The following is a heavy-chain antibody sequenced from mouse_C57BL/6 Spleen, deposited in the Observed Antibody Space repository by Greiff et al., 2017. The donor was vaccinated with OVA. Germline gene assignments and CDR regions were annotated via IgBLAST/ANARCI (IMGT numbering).Heavy chain of an antibody. D-gene: IGHD2-1*01. CDR2: IYPSDSET. Sequence: QLQQPGAELVRPGSSVKLSCKASGYTFTSYWMDWVKQRPGQGLEWIGNIYPSDSETHYNQKFKDKATLTVDKSSSTAYMQLSSLTSEDSAVYYCARSHYGNYVGYFDVWGTGTTVTVSS. CDR3: ARSHYGNYVGYFDV. V-gene: IGHV1-61*01. J-gene: IGHJ1*03. CDR1: GYTFTSYW.